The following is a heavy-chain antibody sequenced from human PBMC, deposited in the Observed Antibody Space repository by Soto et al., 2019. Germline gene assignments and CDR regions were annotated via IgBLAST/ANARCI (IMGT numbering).Heavy chain of an antibody. CDR2: SRNKANSYST. CDR3: ARFSGSYPRGLDY. D-gene: IGHD1-26*01. CDR1: GFTFSDHY. Sequence: EVQLVESGGGLVQPGGSLRLSCAASGFTFSDHYMDWVRQAPGKGLEWVGRSRNKANSYSTEYAASVKVRFTISRDESKNSLYLQMNSLKTEDTAVYYCARFSGSYPRGLDYWGQGTLVTVSS. J-gene: IGHJ4*02. V-gene: IGHV3-72*01.